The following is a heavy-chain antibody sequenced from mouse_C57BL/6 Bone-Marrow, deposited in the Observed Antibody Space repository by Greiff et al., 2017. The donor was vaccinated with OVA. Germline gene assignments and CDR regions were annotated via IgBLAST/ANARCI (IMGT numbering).Heavy chain of an antibody. CDR1: GYTFTSYG. V-gene: IGHV1-81*01. CDR3: ARRRPAWFAY. CDR2: IYPRSGST. Sequence: VQLQESGAELARPGASVKLSCKASGYTFTSYGISWVKQRTGQGLEWIGEIYPRSGSTYYHEKFKGKATLTADKSSSTAYVELRSLTSEDSAVYFCARRRPAWFAYWGQGTLVTVSA. J-gene: IGHJ3*01.